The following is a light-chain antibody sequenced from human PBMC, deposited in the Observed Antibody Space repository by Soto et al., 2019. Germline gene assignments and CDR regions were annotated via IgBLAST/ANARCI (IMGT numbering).Light chain of an antibody. J-gene: IGKJ2*01. V-gene: IGKV3-20*01. CDR2: AAS. Sequence: EIVLTQSPGTLSLSPGERATLSCRATQSVSSIYLAWYQQKPGQAPRLLIYAASSRGTGIPDRFSGSASGTDFTLTINSLEPEDFAVYYCQQYGSSSYTFGQGTKLEIK. CDR1: QSVSSIY. CDR3: QQYGSSSYT.